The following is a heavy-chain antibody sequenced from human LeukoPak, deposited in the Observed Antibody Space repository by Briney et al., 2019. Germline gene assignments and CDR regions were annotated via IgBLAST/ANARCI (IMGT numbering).Heavy chain of an antibody. CDR1: GYDFINYA. D-gene: IGHD4-11*01. V-gene: IGHV1-18*01. CDR3: ARTWDYSPRGRFVD. CDR2: ISPFNGQT. J-gene: IGHJ4*02. Sequence: ASVKVSCKGSGYDFINYAITWLRKAPEQGFEWMGWISPFNGQTNYAQNLQGRVTMTIDRTTSTASMELRGLRSDDTGVYYCARTWDYSPRGRFVDWGQGTRVTVSS.